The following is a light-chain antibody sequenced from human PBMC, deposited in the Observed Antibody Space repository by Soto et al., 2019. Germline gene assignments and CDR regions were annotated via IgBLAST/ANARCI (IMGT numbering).Light chain of an antibody. J-gene: IGKJ2*03. V-gene: IGKV1-39*01. Sequence: DIQMTQSPSAVSGSIGGTFTITFRASQDINVYLNWYQQKPGEVPKLLIYSASTLHSGVPSRFTGSGSETDFTLTIRSLQPEDFATYYCQHGYVAPYSFGQGTKVDIK. CDR3: QHGYVAPYS. CDR2: SAS. CDR1: QDINVY.